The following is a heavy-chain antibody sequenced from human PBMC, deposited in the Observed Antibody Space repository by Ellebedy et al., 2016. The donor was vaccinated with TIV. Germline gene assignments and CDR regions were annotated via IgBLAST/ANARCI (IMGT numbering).Heavy chain of an antibody. CDR3: ARDSTGSYSQFDY. J-gene: IGHJ4*02. V-gene: IGHV3-33*01. CDR1: GFTFSSYG. CDR2: IWYDGRNT. D-gene: IGHD1-26*01. Sequence: PGGSLRLSCAASGFTFSSYGMHWVRQAPGKGLEWVADIWYDGRNTYYADSVKGRFTISRDNSKNTLYLQMNSLRAEETAVYYCARDSTGSYSQFDYWGQGTLVTVSS.